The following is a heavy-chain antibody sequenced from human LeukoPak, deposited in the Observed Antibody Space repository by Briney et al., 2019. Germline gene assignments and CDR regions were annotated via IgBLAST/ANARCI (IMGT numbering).Heavy chain of an antibody. D-gene: IGHD6-13*01. CDR2: INAYSGGT. CDR1: GYIFTDYS. Sequence: ASVKVSCKASGYIFTDYSMHWVRQAPGQGLEWMGWINAYSGGTNYAQKFQGRVTMTRDTSISTAYMELSRLKSDDTAVYFCARTIVAAGGAFNIWGQGTMVTVSP. CDR3: ARTIVAAGGAFNI. V-gene: IGHV1-2*02. J-gene: IGHJ3*02.